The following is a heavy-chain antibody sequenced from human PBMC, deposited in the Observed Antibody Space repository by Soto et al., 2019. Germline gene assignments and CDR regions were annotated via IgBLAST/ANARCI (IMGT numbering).Heavy chain of an antibody. Sequence: EVQLLESGGGLVQPGGSLRLSCAASGFTFSNYAVTWVRQAPGTGLEWVSTISGSGGSTYYADSVKGRFTISRDNSKIPLYLQMNSLRAEDTAVYDCAKDQGSSWYEIDYWGQGTLVTVSS. V-gene: IGHV3-23*01. D-gene: IGHD6-13*01. J-gene: IGHJ4*02. CDR3: AKDQGSSWYEIDY. CDR1: GFTFSNYA. CDR2: ISGSGGST.